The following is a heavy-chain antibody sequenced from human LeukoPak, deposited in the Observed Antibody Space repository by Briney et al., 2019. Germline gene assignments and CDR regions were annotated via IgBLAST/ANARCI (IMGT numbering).Heavy chain of an antibody. CDR1: GGTFSSYA. D-gene: IGHD1-26*01. CDR3: ARDGKGGYFDY. V-gene: IGHV1-69*13. J-gene: IGHJ4*02. CDR2: IIPIFGTA. Sequence: ASVKVSCKASGGTFSSYAISWVRQAPGQGLEWMGGIIPIFGTANYAQKFQGRVTVTADESTSTAYMELSSLRSEDTAVYYCARDGKGGYFDYWGQGTLVTVSS.